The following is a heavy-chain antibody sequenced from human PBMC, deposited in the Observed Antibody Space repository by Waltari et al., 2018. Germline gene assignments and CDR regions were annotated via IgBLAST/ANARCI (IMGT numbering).Heavy chain of an antibody. CDR2: INWNGGST. CDR3: ARGRGSYFHHYFDY. D-gene: IGHD1-26*01. CDR1: GFTFDDYG. J-gene: IGHJ4*02. Sequence: EVQLVESGGGVVRPGGSLRLSCAASGFTFDDYGMRWVRQAPGKGLEWVSGINWNGGSTGYADPVKGRLTISRDNAKNSLYLQMNSLRAEDTALYHCARGRGSYFHHYFDYWGQGTLVTVSS. V-gene: IGHV3-20*01.